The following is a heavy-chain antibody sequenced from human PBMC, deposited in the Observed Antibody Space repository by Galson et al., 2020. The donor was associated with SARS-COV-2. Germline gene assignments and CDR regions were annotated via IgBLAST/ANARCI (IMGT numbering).Heavy chain of an antibody. CDR1: GFTFSSYG. CDR2: IWYDGSNK. CDR3: ATNRYYYDRSGYYNLDY. J-gene: IGHJ4*02. D-gene: IGHD3-22*01. Sequence: TGGSLRLSCAASGFTFSSYGMHWVRQAPGKGLEWVAVIWYDGSNKYYADSVKGRFTISRDNSKNTLYLQMNSLRAEDTAVYYCATNRYYYDRSGYYNLDYWGQGTLVTVSS. V-gene: IGHV3-33*01.